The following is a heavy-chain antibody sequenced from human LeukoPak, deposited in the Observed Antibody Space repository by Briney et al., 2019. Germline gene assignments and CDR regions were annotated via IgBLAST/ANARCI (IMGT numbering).Heavy chain of an antibody. CDR1: GFTFSSYW. J-gene: IGHJ5*02. Sequence: GGSLRLSCAASGFTFSSYWMSWVRQAPGKGLEWVANIKQDGSEKYYVDSVEGRFTISRDNAKNSLYLQMNSLRAEDTAVYYCARDLPNYDFWGLNWFDPWGQGTLVTVSS. V-gene: IGHV3-7*01. D-gene: IGHD3-3*01. CDR2: IKQDGSEK. CDR3: ARDLPNYDFWGLNWFDP.